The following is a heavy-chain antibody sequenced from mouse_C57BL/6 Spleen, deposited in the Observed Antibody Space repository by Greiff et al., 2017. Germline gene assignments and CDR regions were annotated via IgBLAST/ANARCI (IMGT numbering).Heavy chain of an antibody. CDR2: IDPSDSYT. D-gene: IGHD1-1*01. CDR1: GYTFTSYW. J-gene: IGHJ2*01. Sequence: QVQLQQPGAELVKPGASVKLSCKASGYTFTSYWMQWVKQRPGQGLEWIGEIDPSDSYTNYNQKFKGKATLTVDTSSSTAYMQLSSLTSEDSAVYYCAREEGHYYGPDYWGQGTTLTVSS. V-gene: IGHV1-50*01. CDR3: AREEGHYYGPDY.